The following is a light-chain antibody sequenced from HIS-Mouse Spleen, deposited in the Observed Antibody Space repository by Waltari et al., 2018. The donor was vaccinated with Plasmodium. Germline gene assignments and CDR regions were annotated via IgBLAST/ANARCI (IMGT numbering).Light chain of an antibody. CDR2: DVS. V-gene: IGLV2-11*01. Sequence: QSALTQPRSVSGSPAQSVTISCTGTSSAVGGYNSVSWYQQHPGKAPKLMIYDVSKRPSGVPDRFSGSKSGNTASLTISGLQAEDEADYYCCSYAGSYTYVFGTGTKVTVL. CDR1: SSAVGGYNS. J-gene: IGLJ1*01. CDR3: CSYAGSYTYV.